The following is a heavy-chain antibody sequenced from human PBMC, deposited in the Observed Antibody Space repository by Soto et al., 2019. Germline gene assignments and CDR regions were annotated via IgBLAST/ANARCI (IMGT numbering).Heavy chain of an antibody. V-gene: IGHV3-23*01. D-gene: IGHD6-13*01. J-gene: IGHJ4*02. CDR1: GFTFINYA. CDR2: ISGSGGRT. Sequence: EVQLLESGGGLVQPGGSLRLSCAASGFTFINYAVTWVRQAPGKGLEWVSTISGSGGRTYYADSVKGRFTISRDNYKNTLYLQMNSLRAEDTDVYYCAKDQGRSWYEIDYWGQGPLVTVSS. CDR3: AKDQGRSWYEIDY.